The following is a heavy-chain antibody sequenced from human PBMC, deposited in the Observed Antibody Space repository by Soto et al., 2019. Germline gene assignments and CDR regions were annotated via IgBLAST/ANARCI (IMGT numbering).Heavy chain of an antibody. D-gene: IGHD1-26*01. V-gene: IGHV2-5*02. J-gene: IGHJ5*02. CDR3: ARRLRTDGTDSWFDP. CDR1: GFSLNSRGEG. Sequence: QITLKESGPTLVKPTQTLTLTCTFSGFSLNSRGEGVGWIRQPPGKALEWLAITYWDDDNYYSTSLESRLTITKDTCRNRVVLAMTNMHPVDTATYYCARRLRTDGTDSWFDPWGQGTLVIVSS. CDR2: TYWDDDN.